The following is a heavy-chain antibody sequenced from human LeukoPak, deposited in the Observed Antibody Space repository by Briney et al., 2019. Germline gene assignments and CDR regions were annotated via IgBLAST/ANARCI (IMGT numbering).Heavy chain of an antibody. Sequence: PGGSLRLSCAASGFTFSDYALSWVRQTPGKGRELVAATTVSSGDTYHADSVEGRFAISRDNSKNTLYLQMNSLRAEDTAVYYCAKGQGIQLYYYYMDVWGKGTTVTVSS. CDR3: AKGQGIQLYYYYMDV. CDR2: TTVSSGDT. CDR1: GFTFSDYA. V-gene: IGHV3-23*01. J-gene: IGHJ6*03. D-gene: IGHD5-18*01.